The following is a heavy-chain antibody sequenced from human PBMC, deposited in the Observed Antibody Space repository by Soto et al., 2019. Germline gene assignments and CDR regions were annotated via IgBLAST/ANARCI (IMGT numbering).Heavy chain of an antibody. CDR2: ISYDGSNK. Sequence: GGSLRLPCAASGFTFSSYAMHWVRQAPGKGLEWVAVISYDGSNKYYADSVKGRFTISRDNSKNTLYLQMNSLRAEDTAVYYCARVQYYDFWSGSPFDPWGQGTLVTVSS. CDR3: ARVQYYDFWSGSPFDP. CDR1: GFTFSSYA. J-gene: IGHJ5*02. D-gene: IGHD3-3*01. V-gene: IGHV3-30-3*01.